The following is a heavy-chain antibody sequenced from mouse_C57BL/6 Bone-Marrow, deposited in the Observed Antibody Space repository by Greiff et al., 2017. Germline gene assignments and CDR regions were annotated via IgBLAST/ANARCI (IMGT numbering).Heavy chain of an antibody. D-gene: IGHD1-1*01. CDR2: ISDGGSYT. V-gene: IGHV5-4*01. CDR3: ARVLITTRFAY. Sequence: EVHLVESGGGLVKPGGSLKLSCAASGFTFSSYAMSWVRQTPEKRLEWVATISDGGSYTYYPDNVKGRFTISRDNAKNNLYLQMSHLKSEDTAMXYCARVLITTRFAYWGQGTLVTVSA. J-gene: IGHJ3*01. CDR1: GFTFSSYA.